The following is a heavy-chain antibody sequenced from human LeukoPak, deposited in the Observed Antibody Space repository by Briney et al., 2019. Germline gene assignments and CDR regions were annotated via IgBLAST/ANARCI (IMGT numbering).Heavy chain of an antibody. Sequence: GGSLRLSCAASGFTFSSYWMSWVRQAPGKGLEWVANIKQDGSEKYYVDSVKGRFTISRDNAKNSLYLQMNSLRAEDTAVYYCARGGMVRGVTYYYMDVWGKGTTVTISS. J-gene: IGHJ6*03. CDR2: IKQDGSEK. CDR1: GFTFSSYW. CDR3: ARGGMVRGVTYYYMDV. V-gene: IGHV3-7*01. D-gene: IGHD3-10*01.